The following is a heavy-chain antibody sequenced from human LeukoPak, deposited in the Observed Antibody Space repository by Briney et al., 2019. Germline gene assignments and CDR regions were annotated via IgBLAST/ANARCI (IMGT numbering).Heavy chain of an antibody. V-gene: IGHV4-59*12. CDR2: IYYSGST. J-gene: IGHJ5*02. Sequence: SETLSLTCTVSGGSISPYYWSWIRQPPGKGLEWIGYIYYSGSTNYNPSLKSRVTISVDTSKNQFSLKLSSLTAADTAVYYCARDSGTTGEVKFDPWGQGTLVTVSS. D-gene: IGHD3-10*01. CDR3: ARDSGTTGEVKFDP. CDR1: GGSISPYY.